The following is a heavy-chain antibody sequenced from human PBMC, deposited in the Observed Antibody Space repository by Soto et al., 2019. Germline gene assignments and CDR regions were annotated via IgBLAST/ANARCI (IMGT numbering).Heavy chain of an antibody. CDR2: IYYSGST. V-gene: IGHV4-31*03. D-gene: IGHD3-10*01. J-gene: IGHJ3*02. CDR1: GGSISSGGYY. Sequence: QVQLQESGPGLVKPSQTLSLTCTVSGGSISSGGYYWSWIRQHPGKGLEWIGYIYYSGSTYYNPSLKSRVTISVDTSKNQFSLKLSSVTAADTAVYYCARDIRQPMVRGASGAFDIWGQGTMVTVSS. CDR3: ARDIRQPMVRGASGAFDI.